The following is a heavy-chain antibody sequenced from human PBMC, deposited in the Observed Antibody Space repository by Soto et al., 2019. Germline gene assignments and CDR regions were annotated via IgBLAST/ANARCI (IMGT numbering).Heavy chain of an antibody. V-gene: IGHV4-59*01. CDR1: GGSISSYY. J-gene: IGHJ6*02. CDR2: IYYSGST. Sequence: SETLSLTCTVSGGSISSYYWSWIRQPPGKGLEWIGYIYYSGSTNYNPSLKSRVTISVDTSKNQFSLKLSSVTAADTAVYYCARAPYYYDSSGYYYSGYYYGMDAWGQGTTVTVSS. CDR3: ARAPYYYDSSGYYYSGYYYGMDA. D-gene: IGHD3-22*01.